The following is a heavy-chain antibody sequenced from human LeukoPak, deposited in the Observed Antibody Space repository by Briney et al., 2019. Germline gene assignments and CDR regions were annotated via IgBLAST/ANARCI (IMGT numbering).Heavy chain of an antibody. V-gene: IGHV4-59*01. D-gene: IGHD2-2*01. CDR3: ARGLPGAVGAADY. CDR1: GGSISNYY. CDR2: THYTGNT. Sequence: KSSETLSLTCTVSGGSISNYYWSWIRQPPGKGLEWIGSTHYTGNTNYNPSLKSRLTISVATSKNQFSLKLSSVTAADTAVYYCARGLPGAVGAADYWGQGTPVTVSS. J-gene: IGHJ4*02.